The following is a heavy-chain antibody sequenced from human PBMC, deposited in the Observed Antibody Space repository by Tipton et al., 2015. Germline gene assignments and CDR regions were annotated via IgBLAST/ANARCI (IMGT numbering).Heavy chain of an antibody. D-gene: IGHD4-17*01. V-gene: IGHV4-39*01. CDR3: ARRAPTVTSGGGKSNNYYYGFDV. CDR1: GASISSSDCY. CDR2: IYYSGNT. Sequence: TLSLTCTVSGASISSSDCYWGWIRLPPGKGMEWIGSIYYSGNTFYNPSLKSRVIISVDTSKNQFSLALRSVTAADTAVYYCARRAPTVTSGGGKSNNYYYGFDVWGQGTSVTVSS. J-gene: IGHJ6*02.